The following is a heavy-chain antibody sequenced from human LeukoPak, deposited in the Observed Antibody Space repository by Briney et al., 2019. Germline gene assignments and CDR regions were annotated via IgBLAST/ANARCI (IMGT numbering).Heavy chain of an antibody. V-gene: IGHV1-2*02. J-gene: IGHJ4*02. CDR3: ARDMDSGPDFFDY. Sequence: GASVKVSCKASGYSFTGHYMHWVRQAPGQGLEWMGWINPKSGDTNYAQKFQGRVTMTRDTSISTAYMDMSSLRSDDTAVYYCARDMDSGPDFFDYWGLGTLVTVSS. D-gene: IGHD1-26*01. CDR1: GYSFTGHY. CDR2: INPKSGDT.